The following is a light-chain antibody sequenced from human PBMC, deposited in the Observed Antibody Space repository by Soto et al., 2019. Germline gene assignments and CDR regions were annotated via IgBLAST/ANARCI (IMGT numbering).Light chain of an antibody. V-gene: IGKV1-5*01. J-gene: IGKJ1*01. CDR2: HAS. CDR3: QQYNSYS. Sequence: DIQMTQSPSTLPASVGDRVTITCRASQSISNWLAWYQKQTGTAPQVLIYHASNLQSGVPSSFSGSGSGTDSPLTISSLQPDYFATYYCQQYNSYSFGQGTQVDIK. CDR1: QSISNW.